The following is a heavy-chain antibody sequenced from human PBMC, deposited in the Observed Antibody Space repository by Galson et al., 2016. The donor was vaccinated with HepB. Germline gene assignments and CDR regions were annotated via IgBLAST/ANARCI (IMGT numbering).Heavy chain of an antibody. J-gene: IGHJ4*02. CDR1: GASITTTDHY. CDR2: IHYGGDT. D-gene: IGHD3-22*01. Sequence: SETLSLTCAVSGASITTTDHYWAWIRQPPGKGLEWIGAIHYGGDTFYSEALKSRVTLSVDTAKNQLSLKLSSVTAADSALYFCSRLGSDNSGPRFDYWGQGALVTVSS. V-gene: IGHV4-39*01. CDR3: SRLGSDNSGPRFDY.